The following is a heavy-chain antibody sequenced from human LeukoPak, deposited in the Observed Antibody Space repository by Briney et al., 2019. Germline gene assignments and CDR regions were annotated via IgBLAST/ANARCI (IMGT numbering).Heavy chain of an antibody. CDR1: GGSISSYY. CDR2: IYYSGST. Sequence: SETLSLTCTVSGGSISSYYWSWIRQPPGKGLEWIGYIYYSGSTNYNPSLKSRVTISVDTSKNQFSLKLSSVTAADTAVYYCARVDITMARGVTTFDPWGQGTLVTVSS. J-gene: IGHJ5*02. D-gene: IGHD3-10*01. CDR3: ARVDITMARGVTTFDP. V-gene: IGHV4-59*01.